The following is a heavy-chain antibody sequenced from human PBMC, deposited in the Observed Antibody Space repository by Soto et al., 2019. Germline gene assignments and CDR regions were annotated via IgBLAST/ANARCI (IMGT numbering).Heavy chain of an antibody. Sequence: PGESLKISCKASGYSFTSCWISWVRQMPGKGLEWMGRIDPSDSYTNYSPSFQGHVTISADKSISTAYLQWSSLKASDTAMYYCARHVVVPAAANYYYYYGMDVWGQGTTVTVSS. D-gene: IGHD2-2*01. CDR3: ARHVVVPAAANYYYYYGMDV. CDR1: GYSFTSCW. CDR2: IDPSDSYT. J-gene: IGHJ6*02. V-gene: IGHV5-10-1*01.